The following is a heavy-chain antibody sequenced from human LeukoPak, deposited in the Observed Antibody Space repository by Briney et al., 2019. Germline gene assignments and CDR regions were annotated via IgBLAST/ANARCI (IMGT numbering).Heavy chain of an antibody. D-gene: IGHD2-2*01. J-gene: IGHJ4*02. Sequence: GASVKVSCKASGYTFTSYGISWVRQAPGQGLEWMGWISAYNGNTNYAQKLQGRVTMPTDTSTSTAYMELRSLRSDDTAVYYCARGVGFYCSSTSCYEGLDYWGQGTLVTVSS. V-gene: IGHV1-18*01. CDR2: ISAYNGNT. CDR1: GYTFTSYG. CDR3: ARGVGFYCSSTSCYEGLDY.